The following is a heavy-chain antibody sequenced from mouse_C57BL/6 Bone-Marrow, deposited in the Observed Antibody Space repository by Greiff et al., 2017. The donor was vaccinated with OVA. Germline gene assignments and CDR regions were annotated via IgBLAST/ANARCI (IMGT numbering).Heavy chain of an antibody. J-gene: IGHJ2*01. CDR1: GFTFSSYG. D-gene: IGHD1-1*01. Sequence: EVKLVESGGDLVKPGGSLKLSCAASGFTFSSYGMSWVRQTPDKRLEWVATISSGGSYTYYPDSVKGRFTISRDNAKNTLYLQMSSLKSEGTAMYYYARKGGSSDYWGQGTTLTVSS. CDR3: ARKGGSSDY. V-gene: IGHV5-6*01. CDR2: ISSGGSYT.